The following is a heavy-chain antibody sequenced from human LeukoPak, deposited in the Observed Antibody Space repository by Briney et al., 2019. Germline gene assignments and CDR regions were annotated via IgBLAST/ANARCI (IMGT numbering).Heavy chain of an antibody. CDR2: IYYSGST. Sequence: KPSETLSLTCNVSGGSISSGGSRWSWIRQHPGKGLEWIGYIYYSGSTYYNPSLESRLTMSVDTSKNQFSLHLTSVTAADTAVYYCARVQRRGLLPNYFDYWGQGTLVTVSS. J-gene: IGHJ4*02. D-gene: IGHD3-22*01. CDR1: GGSISSGGSR. CDR3: ARVQRRGLLPNYFDY. V-gene: IGHV4-31*03.